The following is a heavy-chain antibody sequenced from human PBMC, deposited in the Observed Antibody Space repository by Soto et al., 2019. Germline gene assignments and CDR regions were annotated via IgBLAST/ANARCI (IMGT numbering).Heavy chain of an antibody. V-gene: IGHV4-39*01. CDR2: IYYSGST. D-gene: IGHD1-7*01. CDR3: ARELRRGGHDAFDI. J-gene: IGHJ3*02. CDR1: GGSISSSSYY. Sequence: SETLSLTCTVSGGSISSSSYYWGWIRQPPGKGLEWIGSIYYSGSTYYNPSLKSRVTISVDTSKNQFSLKLGSVTAADTAVYYCARELRRGGHDAFDIWGQGTMVTVSS.